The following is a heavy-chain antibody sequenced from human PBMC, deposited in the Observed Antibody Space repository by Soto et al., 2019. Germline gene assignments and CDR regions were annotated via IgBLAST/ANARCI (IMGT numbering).Heavy chain of an antibody. CDR3: ARDLLTTVTLDY. J-gene: IGHJ4*02. Sequence: QVQLVQSGAEVKKPGASVKVSCKASGYTFTGYYLHWVRQAPGHGLEWMGWINPNSGGTNYAQKFQGRVTMTRDTSISTADMELSRLRSDDTAVYYCARDLLTTVTLDYWGQGTLVTVSS. CDR1: GYTFTGYY. D-gene: IGHD4-17*01. CDR2: INPNSGGT. V-gene: IGHV1-2*02.